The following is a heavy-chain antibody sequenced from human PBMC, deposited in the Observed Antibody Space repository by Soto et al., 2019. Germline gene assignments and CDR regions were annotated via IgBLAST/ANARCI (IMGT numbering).Heavy chain of an antibody. J-gene: IGHJ4*02. CDR3: AKMYSNILTGHYDYFDY. CDR2: VSGSGDTT. D-gene: IGHD3-9*01. V-gene: IGHV3-23*01. CDR1: GFTFNRYA. Sequence: EVQLLESGGGLVQPGGSLRLSCAASGFTFNRYAMSWVRQAPRKGLEWVSAVSGSGDTTYYADSVKGRFTISRDSSQNTLYLQMTSLRAEDTAICYCAKMYSNILTGHYDYFDYWGQGTLVTVSS.